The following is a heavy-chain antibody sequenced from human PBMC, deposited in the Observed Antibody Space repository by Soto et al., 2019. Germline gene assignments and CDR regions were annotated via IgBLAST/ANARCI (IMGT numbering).Heavy chain of an antibody. CDR1: GGSSSSAGYS. V-gene: IGHV4-39*01. CDR3: ARRLSYGVAGAGTLFEF. Sequence: SETLSLTCTVSGGSSSSAGYSWGWIRQPPGKGLEWIGRIHYSGRASYSPSLRSRVTISLDTSESLFSLKLTSVTAADTAVYYCARRLSYGVAGAGTLFEFWGQGTLVTVS. D-gene: IGHD6-13*01. CDR2: IHYSGRA. J-gene: IGHJ4*02.